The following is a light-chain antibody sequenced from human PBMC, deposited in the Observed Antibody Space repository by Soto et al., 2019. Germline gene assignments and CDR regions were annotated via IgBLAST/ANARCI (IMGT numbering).Light chain of an antibody. V-gene: IGKV3-15*01. Sequence: EIVLTQSPATLSVSPGGRATLXWRASQNISRSLAWYQQKPGQGPSLLIYGTSTRAGGVPARFSGGGSGTEFTLTITSLQSEDFAVYYCHQYNGWTRTFGQGTKGGYQ. J-gene: IGKJ1*01. CDR3: HQYNGWTRT. CDR2: GTS. CDR1: QNISRS.